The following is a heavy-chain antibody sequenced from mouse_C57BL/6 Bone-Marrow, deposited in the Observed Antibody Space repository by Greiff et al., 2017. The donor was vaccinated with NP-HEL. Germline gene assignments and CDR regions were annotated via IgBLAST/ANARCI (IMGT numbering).Heavy chain of an antibody. CDR2: INPSTGGT. CDR3: ARRGWDVLDY. V-gene: IGHV1-42*01. D-gene: IGHD4-1*01. J-gene: IGHJ2*01. CDR1: GYSFTGYY. Sequence: VQLQQSGPELVKPGASVKISCKASGYSFTGYYMNWVKQSPEKSLELIGEINPSTGGTTYNQKFKAKATLTVDKSSSTAYMQLKSLTSEDSAVYYCARRGWDVLDYWGQGTTLTVSS.